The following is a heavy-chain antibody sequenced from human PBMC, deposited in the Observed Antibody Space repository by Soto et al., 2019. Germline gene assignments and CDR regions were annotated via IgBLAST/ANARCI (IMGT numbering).Heavy chain of an antibody. CDR3: GRRAWLYYGMDV. J-gene: IGHJ6*02. D-gene: IGHD3-22*01. CDR2: IDPSYSYT. V-gene: IGHV5-10-1*01. Sequence: GESLKISCKGSGYSFTSFWISRVRQMPGKGLEWMGRIDPSYSYTNYSPSFQGHVTISADKSISTAYLQWSSLKASDTAMYYCGRRAWLYYGMDVWGQGTTVTVSS. CDR1: GYSFTSFW.